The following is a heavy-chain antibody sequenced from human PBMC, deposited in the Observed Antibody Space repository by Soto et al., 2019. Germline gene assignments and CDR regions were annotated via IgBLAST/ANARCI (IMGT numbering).Heavy chain of an antibody. J-gene: IGHJ4*02. Sequence: ASVKVSCKASGYTFTGYYMHWARQAPGQGLEWMGWINPNSGGTNYAQKFQGRVTMTRDTSISTAYMELSRLRSDDTAVYYCARVNVVVVAATREYYLDYWGQGTLVTVSS. CDR1: GYTFTGYY. CDR2: INPNSGGT. D-gene: IGHD2-15*01. V-gene: IGHV1-2*02. CDR3: ARVNVVVVAATREYYLDY.